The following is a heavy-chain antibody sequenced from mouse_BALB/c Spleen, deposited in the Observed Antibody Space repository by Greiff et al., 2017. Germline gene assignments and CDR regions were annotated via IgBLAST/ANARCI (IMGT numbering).Heavy chain of an antibody. CDR3: ARSGYGSSPFAY. CDR2: INPGSGGT. D-gene: IGHD1-1*01. V-gene: IGHV1-54*01. CDR1: GYAFTNYL. J-gene: IGHJ3*01. Sequence: QVQLQQSGAELVRPGTSVKVSCKASGYAFTNYLIEWVKQRPGQGLEWIGVINPGSGGTNYNEKFKGKATLTADKSSSTAYMQLSSLTSDDSAVYFCARSGYGSSPFAYWGQGTLVTVSA.